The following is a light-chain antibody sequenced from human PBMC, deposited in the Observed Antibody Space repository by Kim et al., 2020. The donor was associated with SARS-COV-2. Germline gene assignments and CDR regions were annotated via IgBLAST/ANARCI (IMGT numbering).Light chain of an antibody. Sequence: ASVVDRVTISCRASQGISNYLAWYQQRPGKVPSLLIFGASTLQSGVPSRFSGSGSGTDFTLTISSLQPEDVATYFCQKSNSTPRTFGQGTKVDIK. CDR1: QGISNY. CDR2: GAS. V-gene: IGKV1-27*01. J-gene: IGKJ1*01. CDR3: QKSNSTPRT.